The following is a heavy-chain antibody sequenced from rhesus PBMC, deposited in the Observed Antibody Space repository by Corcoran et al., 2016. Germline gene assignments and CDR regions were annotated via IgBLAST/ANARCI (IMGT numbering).Heavy chain of an antibody. Sequence: QVQLQESGPGLVKPSETLSLTCAVSGYSISSNYWSWIRQPPGKGLEWIGNTYGSRRSTYYNPSRISRVTISKATSKTQFSLNLHVMTAADTSVYYCARTGPRGLVDAFDIWGQGLRVTVSS. D-gene: IGHD3-3*01. V-gene: IGHV4-147*01. J-gene: IGHJ3*01. CDR2: TYGSRRST. CDR1: GYSISSNY. CDR3: ARTGPRGLVDAFDI.